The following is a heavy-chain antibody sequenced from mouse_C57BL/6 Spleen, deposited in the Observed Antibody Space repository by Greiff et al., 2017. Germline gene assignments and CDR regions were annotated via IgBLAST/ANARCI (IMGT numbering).Heavy chain of an antibody. CDR2: IHPNSGST. CDR3: ARGGAAFDY. J-gene: IGHJ2*01. Sequence: QVQLQQPGAELVTPGASVTLSCKASGYTFTSYWMHWVQQRPGQGLEWIGMIHPNSGSTNYNEKFKRKATLTVDKSSSTAYMHLSSLTSEDSAVYYCARGGAAFDYWGQGTTLTVSS. CDR1: GYTFTSYW. V-gene: IGHV1-64*01.